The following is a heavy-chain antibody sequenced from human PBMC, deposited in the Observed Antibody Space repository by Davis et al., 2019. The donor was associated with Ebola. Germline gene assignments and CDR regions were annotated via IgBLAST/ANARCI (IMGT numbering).Heavy chain of an antibody. CDR2: IRNKAYGGTT. D-gene: IGHD1-26*01. J-gene: IGHJ4*02. CDR1: GFNFGEYA. Sequence: GESLKISCTASGFNFGEYALTWVRQTQRKGLEWVGFIRNKAYGGTTEYAASVKGRFTISRDDSGNIAYLQMNSLKIEDTAVYYCARESGGGIDYWGQGTLVTVSS. CDR3: ARESGGGIDY. V-gene: IGHV3-49*04.